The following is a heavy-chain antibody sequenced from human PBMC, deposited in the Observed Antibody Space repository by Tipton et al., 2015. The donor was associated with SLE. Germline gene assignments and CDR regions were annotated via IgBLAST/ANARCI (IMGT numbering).Heavy chain of an antibody. CDR2: ISAYNGNT. J-gene: IGHJ4*02. V-gene: IGHV1-18*01. CDR3: ARDNYHYYYGSGSQLTGTDY. D-gene: IGHD3-10*01. Sequence: QSGAEVKKPGASVKVSCKASGYTFTSYGISWVRQAPGQGLEWMGWISAYNGNTNYAQKLQGRVTMTTDTSTSTAYMELRSLRSDDTAVYYCARDNYHYYYGSGSQLTGTDYWGQGTLVTVSS. CDR1: GYTFTSYG.